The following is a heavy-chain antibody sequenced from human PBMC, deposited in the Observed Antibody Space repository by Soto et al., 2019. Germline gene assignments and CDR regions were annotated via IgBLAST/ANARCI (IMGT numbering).Heavy chain of an antibody. CDR3: ARDRPLWELFPGDYYYYGMDV. V-gene: IGHV1-18*01. Sequence: GASVKVSCKASGYTFRNYGISWVRQVPGQGLEWMAWISAYNGNTFYAQKVQDRVTMTTDKSTSTAYMELRSLTSDDTAVYYCARDRPLWELFPGDYYYYGMDVWGQGTTVTVSS. CDR2: ISAYNGNT. D-gene: IGHD1-26*01. CDR1: GYTFRNYG. J-gene: IGHJ6*02.